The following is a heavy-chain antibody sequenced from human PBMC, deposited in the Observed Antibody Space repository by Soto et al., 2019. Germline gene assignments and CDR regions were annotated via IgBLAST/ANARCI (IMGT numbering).Heavy chain of an antibody. D-gene: IGHD3-10*01. Sequence: QVQLVESGGGVVQPGRSLGLSCAASGFTFNIYGMHWVRQAPGKGLEWVAAISCDGINKYYADSVKGRCTISRDNSKNTLYVHMNSLSAEDTAVYYCARSPQPARGFHWYFDLWGRGILVAVSS. CDR2: ISCDGINK. CDR1: GFTFNIYG. V-gene: IGHV3-30*03. CDR3: ARSPQPARGFHWYFDL. J-gene: IGHJ2*01.